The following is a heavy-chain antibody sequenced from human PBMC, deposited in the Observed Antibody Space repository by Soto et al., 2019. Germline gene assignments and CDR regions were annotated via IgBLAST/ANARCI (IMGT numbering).Heavy chain of an antibody. CDR2: IHHTGST. J-gene: IGHJ4*02. D-gene: IGHD6-6*01. CDR3: ARGYSSSSGRGSLLDY. V-gene: IGHV4-38-2*01. CDR1: GYSISSGFY. Sequence: PAETLSLSSVVSGYSISSGFYWGFIRQSPGKGLEWIGNIHHTGSTYYNPSLKSRVTISVDTSKNQFSLNLSSVTAADTALYYCARGYSSSSGRGSLLDYWGQGALVTVSS.